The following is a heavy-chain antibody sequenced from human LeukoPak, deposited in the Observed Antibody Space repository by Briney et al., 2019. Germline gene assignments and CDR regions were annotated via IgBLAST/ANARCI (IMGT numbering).Heavy chain of an antibody. Sequence: SQTLSLTCTVSGGSISSGGYYWSWIRQHPGKGLEWIGYIYYSGSTNYNPSLKSRVTISVDTSKNQFSLKLSSVTAADTAVYYCARVSPTVAVAAPGLYYFDYWGQGTLVTVSS. CDR1: GGSISSGGYY. V-gene: IGHV4-31*03. CDR2: IYYSGST. D-gene: IGHD6-19*01. CDR3: ARVSPTVAVAAPGLYYFDY. J-gene: IGHJ4*02.